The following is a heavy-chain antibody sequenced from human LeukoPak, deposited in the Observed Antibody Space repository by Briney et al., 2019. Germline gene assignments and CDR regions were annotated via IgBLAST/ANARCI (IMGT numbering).Heavy chain of an antibody. CDR3: ATRGHIDDY. D-gene: IGHD2-21*01. CDR1: GFIFDDYA. CDR2: ISWNSDSI. Sequence: GGSLRLSCAASGFIFDDYAMHWVRQTPGKGLEWVSGISWNSDSIVYADSVKGRFTISRDNAKNSLYLQMNSLRPEDTAVYYCATRGHIDDYWGQGTLVTVSS. J-gene: IGHJ4*02. V-gene: IGHV3-9*01.